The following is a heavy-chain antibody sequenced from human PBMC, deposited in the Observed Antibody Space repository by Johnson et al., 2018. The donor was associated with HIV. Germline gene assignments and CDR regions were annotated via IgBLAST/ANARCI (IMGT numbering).Heavy chain of an antibody. CDR2: INWNGGST. J-gene: IGHJ3*02. V-gene: IGHV3-20*04. D-gene: IGHD2-21*01. CDR1: GFSFSSYG. Sequence: VQLVESGGGVVQPGGSLTLSCAASGFSFSSYGIHWVRQAPGKGLEWVSGINWNGGSTDYADSVKGRFTISRDNAKNSLYLQMNSLRAEDTAVYYCARDTGGGEPYDIWGQGTMVTVSS. CDR3: ARDTGGGEPYDI.